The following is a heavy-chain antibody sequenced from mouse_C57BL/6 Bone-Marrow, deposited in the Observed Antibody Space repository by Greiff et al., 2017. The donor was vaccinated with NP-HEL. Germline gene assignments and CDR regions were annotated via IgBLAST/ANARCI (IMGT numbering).Heavy chain of an antibody. Sequence: VQLKESGGGLVQPGGSMKLSCVASGFTFSNYWMNWVRQSPEKGLEWVAQIRLKSDNYATPYAESVKGRFTISRDDSKSSVYLQMNNLRAEDTGIYYCTADYGSSYWYFDVWGTGTTVTVSS. CDR1: GFTFSNYW. CDR3: TADYGSSYWYFDV. CDR2: IRLKSDNYAT. V-gene: IGHV6-3*01. D-gene: IGHD1-1*01. J-gene: IGHJ1*03.